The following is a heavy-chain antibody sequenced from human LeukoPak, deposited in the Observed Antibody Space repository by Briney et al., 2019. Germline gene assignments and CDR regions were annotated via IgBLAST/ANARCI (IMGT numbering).Heavy chain of an antibody. D-gene: IGHD6-13*01. CDR3: ARLGPIAGAGTRGYYYYYGMDV. Sequence: SETLSLTCAVYGGSFSGYYWSWIRQPPGKGLEWIGEINHSGSTNYNPSLKSRVTISVDTSKNQFSLKLSSVTAADTAVYYCARLGPIAGAGTRGYYYYYGMDVWGQGTTVTVSS. V-gene: IGHV4-34*01. J-gene: IGHJ6*02. CDR2: INHSGST. CDR1: GGSFSGYY.